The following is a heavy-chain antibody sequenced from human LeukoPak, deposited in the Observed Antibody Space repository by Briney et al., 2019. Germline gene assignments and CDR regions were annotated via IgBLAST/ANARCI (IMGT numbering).Heavy chain of an antibody. D-gene: IGHD3-22*01. V-gene: IGHV3-53*04. CDR2: IYRGGST. J-gene: IGHJ4*02. Sequence: GGSLRLSCAVSGFTVSNDYMSWVRQAPGKGLEWVSVIYRGGSTYYADSVKGRFTISRHNSKNTLYLQMNSLRAEDTAMYYCARESGLLGDYWGQGTLVTVSS. CDR1: GFTVSNDY. CDR3: ARESGLLGDY.